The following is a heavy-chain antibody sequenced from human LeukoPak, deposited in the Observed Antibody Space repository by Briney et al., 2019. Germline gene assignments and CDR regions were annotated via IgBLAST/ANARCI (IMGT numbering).Heavy chain of an antibody. V-gene: IGHV3-23*01. CDR1: GFKFNLYA. CDR3: AKDAISGNARYDSFDV. D-gene: IGHD1-14*01. J-gene: IGHJ3*01. Sequence: GGSLRLSCATSGFKFNLYAMTWVRQAPGKGLEWVSTIDDPTTVYYADSVRGRFTISRDNSKSTLFLQLNSLSSDDTALYFCAKDAISGNARYDSFDVWGQGTMVIVSS. CDR2: IDDPTTV.